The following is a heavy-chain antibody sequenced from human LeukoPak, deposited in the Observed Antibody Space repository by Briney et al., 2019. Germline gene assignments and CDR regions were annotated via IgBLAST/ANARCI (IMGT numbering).Heavy chain of an antibody. CDR1: GYTFTSYY. V-gene: IGHV1-46*01. CDR3: SRGEYDILTGSIAPPDY. CDR2: INPSGGST. J-gene: IGHJ4*02. Sequence: ASVKVSCKASGYTFTSYYMHWVRQAPGQGLEWMGIINPSGGSTSYAQKFQGIVTVTRDTSTSTVYMELSSLRSEDTAVYYCSRGEYDILTGSIAPPDYWGQGTLVTVSS. D-gene: IGHD3-9*01.